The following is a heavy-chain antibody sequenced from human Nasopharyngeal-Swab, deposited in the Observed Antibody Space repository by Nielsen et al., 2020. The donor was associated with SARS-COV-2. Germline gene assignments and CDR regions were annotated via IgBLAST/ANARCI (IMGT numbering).Heavy chain of an antibody. CDR1: GGTFSSYA. CDR3: AISVSGSYSPFDY. J-gene: IGHJ4*02. V-gene: IGHV1-69*13. Sequence: SVKVSCKASGGTFSSYAISWVRQAPGQGLEWMEGIIPIFGTANYAQKFQGRVTITADESTSTAYMELSSLRSEDTAVYYCAISVSGSYSPFDYWGQGTLVTVSS. CDR2: IIPIFGTA. D-gene: IGHD1-26*01.